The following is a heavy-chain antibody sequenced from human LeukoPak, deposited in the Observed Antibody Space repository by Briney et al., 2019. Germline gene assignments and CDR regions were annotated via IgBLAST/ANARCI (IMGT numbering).Heavy chain of an antibody. J-gene: IGHJ1*01. CDR3: ARAPSEIGGYYPEYFRH. Sequence: GGSLRLSCAASGFTFSSYWMHWVRQAPGKGLVWVSRIKSDGKTNYADSVKGRFTISRDNAKNAVSLQMNSLRAEDTGVYYCARAPSEIGGYYPEYFRHWGQGTLVTVSS. CDR1: GFTFSSYW. V-gene: IGHV3-74*01. CDR2: IKSDGKT. D-gene: IGHD3-22*01.